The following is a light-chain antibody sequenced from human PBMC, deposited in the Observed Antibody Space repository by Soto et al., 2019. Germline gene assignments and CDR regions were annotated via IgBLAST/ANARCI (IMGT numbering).Light chain of an antibody. CDR1: QSVSSY. Sequence: EIMLTQSPATLSLSPGERATLSCRASQSVSSYLAWYQQKPGQAPRLLIYDASNRATGIPARFSGSGSGTDFTLTISGLEAEDFAVYYCQQRSNWPLITFGQGTLLEI. V-gene: IGKV3-11*01. CDR2: DAS. J-gene: IGKJ5*01. CDR3: QQRSNWPLIT.